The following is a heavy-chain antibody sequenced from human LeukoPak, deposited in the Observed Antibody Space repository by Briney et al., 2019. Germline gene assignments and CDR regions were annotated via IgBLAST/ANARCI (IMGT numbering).Heavy chain of an antibody. V-gene: IGHV3-64D*09. CDR2: ISDSGGST. CDR3: VRGYSFGPYGMDV. CDR1: GFIFSTST. D-gene: IGHD2-15*01. Sequence: PGGSLRLSCAASGFIFSTSTIHWVRQAPGKGLEYVSAISDSGGSTYYADSVKGRFTISRDNSKNTLYLQMSSLRAEDTAVYFCVRGYSFGPYGMDVWGQGTTVTVSS. J-gene: IGHJ6*02.